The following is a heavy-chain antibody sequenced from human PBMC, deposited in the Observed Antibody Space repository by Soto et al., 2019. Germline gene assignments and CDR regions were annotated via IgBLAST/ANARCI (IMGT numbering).Heavy chain of an antibody. CDR3: ARAYGGYADY. CDR1: GGSSSSYY. Sequence: ALETLSLTCTVSGGSSSSYYWSLIRQPPGKGLEWIGYIYYSGSTNYNPSLKSRVTISVDTSKNQFSLKLSSVTAADTAVYYCARAYGGYADYWGQGALVTVSS. CDR2: IYYSGST. J-gene: IGHJ4*02. D-gene: IGHD5-12*01. V-gene: IGHV4-59*01.